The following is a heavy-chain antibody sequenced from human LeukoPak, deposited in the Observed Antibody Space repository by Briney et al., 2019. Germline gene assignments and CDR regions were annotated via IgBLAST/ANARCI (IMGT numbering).Heavy chain of an antibody. D-gene: IGHD5-18*01. CDR1: GYTFSSHG. V-gene: IGHV3-33*01. CDR3: ARDPQHSMDV. CDR2: LWYDGSTT. J-gene: IGHJ6*02. Sequence: GGSLRPSCVASGYTFSSHGMHWVRQAPGKGLEWVAVLWYDGSTTYYADSVKGRFTISRDDSKNTLYLQMNSLRADDTAVYYCARDPQHSMDVWGQGTTVTVSS.